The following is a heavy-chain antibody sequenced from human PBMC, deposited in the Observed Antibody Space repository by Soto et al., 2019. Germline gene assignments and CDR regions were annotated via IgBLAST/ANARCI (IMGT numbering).Heavy chain of an antibody. D-gene: IGHD3-22*01. CDR3: ARPRYEGSGTPFDH. Sequence: EVQLVESGGGLVQPGGSLRVSCAASGFTFSSYWMHWVRQVPGKGLVWVSRISGDGSSTSYADAVRGRFTISRDNAKNTLYLQMNRLRAEDTALDYCARPRYEGSGTPFDHWGQGALVTVSA. CDR1: GFTFSSYW. J-gene: IGHJ4*02. V-gene: IGHV3-74*01. CDR2: ISGDGSST.